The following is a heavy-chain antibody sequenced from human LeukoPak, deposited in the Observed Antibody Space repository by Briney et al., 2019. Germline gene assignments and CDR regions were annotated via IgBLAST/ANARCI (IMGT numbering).Heavy chain of an antibody. D-gene: IGHD5/OR15-5a*01. Sequence: SETLSLTCTVSGGSVRGYYWTWIRQAPGKGLEFGAYIYYSGSTNYNPSLKSRVSTSLDTSTNQFSLSLTSVTATDTATYYCARLVQKASGLYDYYYFMDVWGSGTPVTVSS. V-gene: IGHV4-59*08. CDR3: ARLVQKASGLYDYYYFMDV. CDR1: GGSVRGYY. CDR2: IYYSGST. J-gene: IGHJ6*04.